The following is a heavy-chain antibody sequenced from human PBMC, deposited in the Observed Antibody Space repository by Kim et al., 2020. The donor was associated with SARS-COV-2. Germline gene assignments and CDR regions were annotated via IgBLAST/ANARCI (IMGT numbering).Heavy chain of an antibody. CDR3: ARQVNAGFNYFDY. Sequence: YLDSVKGRFTISRDNAKNSLYLQMNGRRAEDTAVYYCARQVNAGFNYFDYWGQGTLVTVSS. D-gene: IGHD2-8*01. V-gene: IGHV3-7*03. J-gene: IGHJ4*02.